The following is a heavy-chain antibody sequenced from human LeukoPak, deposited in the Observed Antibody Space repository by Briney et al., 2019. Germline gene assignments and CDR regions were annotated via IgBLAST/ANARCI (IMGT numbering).Heavy chain of an antibody. D-gene: IGHD6-19*01. Sequence: SETLSLTCTVSGGSISSSTYYWGWIRQPPGKGLEWIGSIYYAGSTYYNPSLESRVTISVDTSKNQFSLKLSSVTAADTAVYCCAREVAVAFPNNWFDPWGQGTLVTVSS. CDR3: AREVAVAFPNNWFDP. J-gene: IGHJ5*02. CDR1: GGSISSSTYY. V-gene: IGHV4-39*07. CDR2: IYYAGST.